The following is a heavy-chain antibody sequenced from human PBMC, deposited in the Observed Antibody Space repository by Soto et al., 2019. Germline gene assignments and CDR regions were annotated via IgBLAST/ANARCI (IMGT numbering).Heavy chain of an antibody. V-gene: IGHV4-34*01. CDR2: FNDRGSI. D-gene: IGHD3-9*01. J-gene: IGHJ2*01. CDR3: ARESHDILTGPHWVWYFEL. Sequence: QVQLQQWGAGPLRPLETLSLTCGVSGGSFSGYYWAWIRQSPGKGLERVGEFNDRGSINYNPSLKCRVSISVDPWKNHYSLNPRSVTAADTAVYYCARESHDILTGPHWVWYFELWGLGTLVTVSS. CDR1: GGSFSGYY.